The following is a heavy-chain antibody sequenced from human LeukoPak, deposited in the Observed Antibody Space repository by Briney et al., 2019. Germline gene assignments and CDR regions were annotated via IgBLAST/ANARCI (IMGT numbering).Heavy chain of an antibody. D-gene: IGHD2-15*01. J-gene: IGHJ6*03. CDR3: ARDRGGGHMDV. V-gene: IGHV3-13*01. Sequence: GGTLRLSCAASGFTFSTYDMHWVRQATGKGLEWVSAIDTTGDTYYPGSVKGRFTISRENAKNSLYLQMNSLRAGDTAVYYCARDRGGGHMDVWGKGTTVTISS. CDR1: GFTFSTYD. CDR2: IDTTGDT.